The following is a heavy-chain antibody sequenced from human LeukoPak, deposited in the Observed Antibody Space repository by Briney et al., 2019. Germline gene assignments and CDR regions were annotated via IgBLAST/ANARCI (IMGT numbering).Heavy chain of an antibody. CDR3: ATIKVIPHFITSIAAAGTQYFDY. Sequence: ASVKVSCKVSGYTLTELSMHWVRLAPGKGLEWMGGFDPEDGETIYAQKFQGRVTMTEDTSTDTAYMELSSLRSEDTAVYYCATIKVIPHFITSIAAAGTQYFDYWGQGTLVTVSS. J-gene: IGHJ4*02. CDR1: GYTLTELS. V-gene: IGHV1-24*01. CDR2: FDPEDGET. D-gene: IGHD6-13*01.